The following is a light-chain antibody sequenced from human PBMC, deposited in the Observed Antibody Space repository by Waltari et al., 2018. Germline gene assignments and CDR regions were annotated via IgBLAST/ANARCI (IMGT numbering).Light chain of an antibody. V-gene: IGKV3-15*01. CDR2: GAS. CDR3: QQYYIPPWT. CDR1: QSVSSN. Sequence: EIVMTQSPATLSVSPGERATLSCRASQSVSSNLAWYQQKPGQAPRLLIYGASTRATGIPARFSGSGSGTVFTLTITSLQSEDFAIYYCQQYYIPPWTFGQGTKVEI. J-gene: IGKJ1*01.